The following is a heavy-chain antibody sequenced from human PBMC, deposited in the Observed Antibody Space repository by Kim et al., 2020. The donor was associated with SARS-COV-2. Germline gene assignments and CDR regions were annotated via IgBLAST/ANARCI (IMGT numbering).Heavy chain of an antibody. CDR3: ARGGVGQWLAQYH. V-gene: IGHV1-46*01. D-gene: IGHD6-19*01. Sequence: ASVKVSCKSSGYSFTTYYIHWVRQAPGQGLEWVGLMNPNGENTLYAENFQGRVTMTADTSTSTAYLALSNLRSEDTAVYYCARGGVGQWLAQYHWGQGTLVTVSS. J-gene: IGHJ5*02. CDR2: MNPNGENT. CDR1: GYSFTTYY.